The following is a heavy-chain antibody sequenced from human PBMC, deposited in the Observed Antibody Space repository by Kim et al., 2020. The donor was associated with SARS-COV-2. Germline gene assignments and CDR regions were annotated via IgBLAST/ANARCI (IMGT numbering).Heavy chain of an antibody. V-gene: IGHV3-9*01. D-gene: IGHD2-2*01. Sequence: GGSLRLSCAASGFTFDDYAMHWVRQAPGKGLEWVSGISWNSGSIGYEDSVKGRFTISRDNAKNSLYLQMNSLRAEDTALYYCAKDIVGGDYYYGMDVWGQGNTVSVSS. CDR3: AKDIVGGDYYYGMDV. CDR2: ISWNSGSI. J-gene: IGHJ6*02. CDR1: GFTFDDYA.